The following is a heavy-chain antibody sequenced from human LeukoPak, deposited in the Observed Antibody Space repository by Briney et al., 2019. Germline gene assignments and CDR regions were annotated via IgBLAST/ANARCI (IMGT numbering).Heavy chain of an antibody. J-gene: IGHJ4*02. CDR1: GGSISSYS. Sequence: SETLSLTCTVSGGSISSYSWSWIRQPPGKGLEWIGYIYYSGSTTYNPSLKSRVTISVDTSKTQFSLKLNSVTAADTAVYYCARAGYSGYDFVYWGQGTLVTVSS. V-gene: IGHV4-59*12. CDR2: IYYSGST. CDR3: ARAGYSGYDFVY. D-gene: IGHD5-12*01.